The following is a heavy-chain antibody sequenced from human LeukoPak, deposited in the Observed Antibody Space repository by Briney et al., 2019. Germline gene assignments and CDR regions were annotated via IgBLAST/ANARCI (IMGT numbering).Heavy chain of an antibody. CDR1: GYTFTSYG. CDR2: ICAYNGNT. D-gene: IGHD3-3*01. Sequence: ASVKVSCKASGYTFTSYGISWVRQAPGQGLEWMGWICAYNGNTNYAQKLQGRVTMTTDTSTSTAYMELRSLRSDDTAVYYCARQRLPPYYDFWSGYHDDAFDIWGQGTMVTVSS. J-gene: IGHJ3*02. CDR3: ARQRLPPYYDFWSGYHDDAFDI. V-gene: IGHV1-18*01.